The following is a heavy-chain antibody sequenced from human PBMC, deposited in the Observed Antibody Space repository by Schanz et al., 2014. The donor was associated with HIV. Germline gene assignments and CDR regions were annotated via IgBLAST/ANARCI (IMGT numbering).Heavy chain of an antibody. CDR2: ISYDGVNK. V-gene: IGHV3-30*18. J-gene: IGHJ6*02. D-gene: IGHD3-22*01. CDR1: GFSFDSFG. CDR3: AKDRNYYESKYRGKGNYYYYYGMDV. Sequence: QVQLVESGGGVVQPGRSLRLSCVASGFSFDSFGMHWVRQAPGKGLEWVAVISYDGVNKHFADSVKGRFTISRDNSKNTLSLLIKSLRAEDAAVYYCAKDRNYYESKYRGKGNYYYYYGMDVWGQGTTVTVSS.